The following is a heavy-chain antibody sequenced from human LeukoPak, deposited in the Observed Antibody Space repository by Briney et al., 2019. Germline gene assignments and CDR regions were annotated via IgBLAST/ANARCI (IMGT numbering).Heavy chain of an antibody. CDR1: GYTFTSYD. J-gene: IGHJ3*02. CDR3: ARRRDERGYKDIFDI. D-gene: IGHD5-18*01. Sequence: ASVKVSCKASGYTFTSYDINWVRQATGQGLEWMGWMNPNSGNTGYAQKFQGRVTITRNTSISTAYMELSSLRSEDTAMYYCARRRDERGYKDIFDIWGQGTMVTVSS. CDR2: MNPNSGNT. V-gene: IGHV1-8*03.